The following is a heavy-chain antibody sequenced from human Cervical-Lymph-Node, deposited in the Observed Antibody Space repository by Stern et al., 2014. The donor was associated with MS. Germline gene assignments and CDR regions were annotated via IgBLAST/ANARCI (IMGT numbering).Heavy chain of an antibody. CDR3: ARGASSAAWYNHGVDV. CDR2: IILVFGTP. Sequence: VQLVQSGAEVQKPGSSVRVSCKASGDTSNTDAVHWVRQAPGQGLEWMGGIILVFGTPVYAHRFKGRGSIAADESAATNYMELSSLTSDDTAVYYCARGASSAAWYNHGVDVWGQGTTVTVS. V-gene: IGHV1-69*01. J-gene: IGHJ6*02. CDR1: GDTSNTDA. D-gene: IGHD1-14*01.